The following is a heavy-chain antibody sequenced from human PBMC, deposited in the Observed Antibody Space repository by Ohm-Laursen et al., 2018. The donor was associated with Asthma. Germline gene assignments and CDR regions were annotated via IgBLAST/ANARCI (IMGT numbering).Heavy chain of an antibody. CDR3: ARSLVLGTPDAFDI. V-gene: IGHV2-70*01. Sequence: TQTLTLTFTFSGFSLSTSGMCVSWIRQPPGKALEWLALIDWDDDKYYSTSLKTRLTISKDTSKNQVVLTMTNMDPVDTATYYCARSLVLGTPDAFDIWGQGTMVTVSS. J-gene: IGHJ3*02. CDR2: IDWDDDK. CDR1: GFSLSTSGMC. D-gene: IGHD7-27*01.